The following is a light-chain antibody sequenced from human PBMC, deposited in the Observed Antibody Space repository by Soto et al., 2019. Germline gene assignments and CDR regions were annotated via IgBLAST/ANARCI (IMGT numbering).Light chain of an antibody. CDR1: QIVNSKY. Sequence: EIVLTQSPGTLSLSPGERGTVSCRASQIVNSKYLAWYQHRPGQAPRLLIYDASRRATGIPDRFSGSASGTDFILIINRLEPEDFAVYYCVQYDEPPSRWTFGQGTKV. CDR2: DAS. J-gene: IGKJ1*01. V-gene: IGKV3-20*01. CDR3: VQYDEPPSRWT.